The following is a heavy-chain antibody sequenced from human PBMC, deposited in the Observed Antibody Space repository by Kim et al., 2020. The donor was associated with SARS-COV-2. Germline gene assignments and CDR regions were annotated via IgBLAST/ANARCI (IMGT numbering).Heavy chain of an antibody. CDR1: GFTFSSYA. J-gene: IGHJ4*02. V-gene: IGHV3-23*01. D-gene: IGHD4-4*01. Sequence: GGSLRLSCAASGFTFSSYAMSWVRQAPGKGLEWVSAISGSGGSTYYADSVKGRFTISRDNSKNTLYLQMNSLRAEDTAVYYCAKGITHWAEMATVPFDYWGQGTLVTVSS. CDR3: AKGITHWAEMATVPFDY. CDR2: ISGSGGST.